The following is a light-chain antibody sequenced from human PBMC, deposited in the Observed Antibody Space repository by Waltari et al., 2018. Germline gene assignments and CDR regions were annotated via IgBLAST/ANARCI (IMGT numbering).Light chain of an antibody. J-gene: IGKJ1*01. Sequence: EIVMTQSPATLSVSPGERATLSCRASQSVRNNLVWYQQKPGQAPRLLIYGASPRVTGIPARFSGSGSGTEFTLTISSLQSEDFAVYYCQQYNNWPPWTFGQGTKVEIK. CDR1: QSVRNN. V-gene: IGKV3-15*01. CDR3: QQYNNWPPWT. CDR2: GAS.